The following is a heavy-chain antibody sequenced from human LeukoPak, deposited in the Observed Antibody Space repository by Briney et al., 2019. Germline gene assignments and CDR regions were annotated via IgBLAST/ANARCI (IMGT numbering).Heavy chain of an antibody. CDR2: IIPIFGTA. Sequence: SVKVSCKASGGTFSSYAISWVRQAPGQGLEWMGGIIPIFGTANYAQKFQGRVTITADESTSTAYMELSSLRSEDTAVYYGARAWEGGVGGSYYVHAFDIWGQGTMVTVSS. CDR3: ARAWEGGVGGSYYVHAFDI. V-gene: IGHV1-69*13. J-gene: IGHJ3*02. CDR1: GGTFSSYA. D-gene: IGHD1-26*01.